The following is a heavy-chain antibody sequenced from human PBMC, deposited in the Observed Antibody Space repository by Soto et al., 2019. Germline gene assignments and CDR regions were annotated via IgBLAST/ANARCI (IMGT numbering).Heavy chain of an antibody. Sequence: SGGSLRLSCAASGFTFSSYGMHWVRQAPGKGLEWVAVIWYDGSNKYYADSVKGRFTISRDNSKNTLYLQMNSLRAEDTAVYYCARRLKAVAGARIYYYYGMDVWGQGTTVTVSS. CDR1: GFTFSSYG. J-gene: IGHJ6*02. CDR3: ARRLKAVAGARIYYYYGMDV. CDR2: IWYDGSNK. D-gene: IGHD6-19*01. V-gene: IGHV3-33*01.